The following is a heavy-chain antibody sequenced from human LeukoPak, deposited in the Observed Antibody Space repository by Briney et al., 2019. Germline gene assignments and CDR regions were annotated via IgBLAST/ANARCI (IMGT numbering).Heavy chain of an antibody. V-gene: IGHV1-69*13. CDR2: TIPLFGTA. CDR1: GGTFSNYA. Sequence: SVKVSCKASGGTFSNYAINWVRQAPGQGLEWMGGTIPLFGTANYAKKFQGRVTITADESTSTAYMEMSSLRAEDTAVYYCAKIREYTYGYGDYWGQGTLVTVSS. D-gene: IGHD5-18*01. J-gene: IGHJ4*02. CDR3: AKIREYTYGYGDY.